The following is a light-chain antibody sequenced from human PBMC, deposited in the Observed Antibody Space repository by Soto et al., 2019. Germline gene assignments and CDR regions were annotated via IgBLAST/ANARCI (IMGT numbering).Light chain of an antibody. CDR1: QTISGW. CDR3: QQYNSYLWT. J-gene: IGKJ1*01. V-gene: IGKV1-5*01. CDR2: DAS. Sequence: DIPMTQSPSTLSASVGDRVTITCRASQTISGWLAWYQQKPGKAPKLLIYDASSLESGVPSRFSGSGSGTEFTLTISSLQPDDFATYYCQQYNSYLWTFGQGTKVEIK.